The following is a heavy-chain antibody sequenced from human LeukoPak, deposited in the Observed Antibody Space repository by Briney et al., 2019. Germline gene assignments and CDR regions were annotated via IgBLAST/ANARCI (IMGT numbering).Heavy chain of an antibody. J-gene: IGHJ4*02. CDR3: ARQQSSFGGYFDY. D-gene: IGHD4-23*01. CDR2: IYYSGST. V-gene: IGHV4-59*08. CDR1: GGSISSYY. Sequence: SETLSLTCTVSGGSISSYYWSWIRQPPGKGLEWIGYIYYSGSTNYNPSLKSRVTISVDTSKNQFSLKLSSVTAADTAVYYCARQQSSFGGYFDYWGQGTLVTVSS.